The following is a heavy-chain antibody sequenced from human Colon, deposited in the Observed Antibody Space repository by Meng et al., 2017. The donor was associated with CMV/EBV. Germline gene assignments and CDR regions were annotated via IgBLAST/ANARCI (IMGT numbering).Heavy chain of an antibody. CDR2: IYYRGNT. V-gene: IGHV4-39*07. Sequence: SETLSLTCTVSGGSINSSTCYWGWIRQPPGKGLEWSGSIYYRGNTYYNPSLKSRVTLSLDTSKSQLSLKLSSVTAADTAVYYCARVLIVGDYADAFDIWGQGTKVTVSS. CDR1: GGSINSSTCY. CDR3: ARVLIVGDYADAFDI. D-gene: IGHD1-26*01. J-gene: IGHJ3*02.